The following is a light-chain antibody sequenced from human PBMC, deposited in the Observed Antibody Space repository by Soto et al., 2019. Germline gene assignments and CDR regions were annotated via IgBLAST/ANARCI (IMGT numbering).Light chain of an antibody. Sequence: DIQMTQSPSTLSASVGDGVTITCRASQTISVWLAWYQQRPGKAPKLPIYDASNLETGVSSRFSGSGSGTEFTLTIRSLQPDDFATYYCQQYDSSSPTFGQGTKLEIK. J-gene: IGKJ2*01. CDR2: DAS. CDR3: QQYDSSSPT. V-gene: IGKV1-5*01. CDR1: QTISVW.